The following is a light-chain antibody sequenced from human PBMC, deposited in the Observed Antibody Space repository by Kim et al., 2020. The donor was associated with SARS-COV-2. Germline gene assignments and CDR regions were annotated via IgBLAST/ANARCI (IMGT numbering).Light chain of an antibody. V-gene: IGKV3-20*01. Sequence: LSPGERATLPCRPSQSVSSGHLAWYQQKPGQAPRLLISDASSRATGIPDRFSGSGCRTDFTLTISRLEPEDFAVYYCQQYDSSPYTFGQGTKLEI. J-gene: IGKJ2*01. CDR2: DAS. CDR3: QQYDSSPYT. CDR1: QSVSSGH.